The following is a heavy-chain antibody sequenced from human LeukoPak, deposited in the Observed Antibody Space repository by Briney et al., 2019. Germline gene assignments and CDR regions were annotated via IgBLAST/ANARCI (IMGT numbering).Heavy chain of an antibody. CDR2: MNPNSGNT. V-gene: IGHV1-8*03. CDR3: ARGSRAPNIFDY. J-gene: IGHJ4*02. Sequence: ASVKVSCKASGYTFTSYDINWVRQATGQGLEWMGWMNPNSGNTGYAQKFQGRVTITRNTSISTAYMELSSLRSEDTAVYYCARGSRAPNIFDYWGQGTLVTVSS. CDR1: GYTFTSYD.